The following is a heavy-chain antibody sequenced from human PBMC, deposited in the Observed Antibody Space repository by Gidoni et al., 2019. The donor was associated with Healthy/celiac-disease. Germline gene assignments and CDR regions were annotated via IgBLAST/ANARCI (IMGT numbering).Heavy chain of an antibody. D-gene: IGHD3-9*01. J-gene: IGHJ4*02. V-gene: IGHV3-7*01. Sequence: VELVESGGGLVQPGGSLRLSCTVSGFSFSSFWMSWVRQAPGKGLEWVANIKEDGSEQYYVDSVKGRFTISRDNAKNSVFLQMNSLRAEDTALYYCVRDAPDYDILTGFYYWGQGALVTVSS. CDR2: IKEDGSEQ. CDR1: GFSFSSFW. CDR3: VRDAPDYDILTGFYY.